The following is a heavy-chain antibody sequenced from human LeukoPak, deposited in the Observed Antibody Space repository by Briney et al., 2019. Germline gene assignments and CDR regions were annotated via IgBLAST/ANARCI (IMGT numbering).Heavy chain of an antibody. CDR2: IYHSGST. J-gene: IGHJ5*02. CDR3: ARESPQANWFDP. Sequence: PSQTLSLTCTVSGGSISSGGYYWSWIRQPPGKGLEWIGYIYHSGSTYYNPSLKSRVTISVDRSKNQFSLKLSSVTAADTAVYYCARESPQANWFDPWGQGTLVTVSS. CDR1: GGSISSGGYY. V-gene: IGHV4-30-2*01.